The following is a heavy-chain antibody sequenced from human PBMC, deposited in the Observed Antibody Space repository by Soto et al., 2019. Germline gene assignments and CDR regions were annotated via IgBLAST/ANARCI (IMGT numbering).Heavy chain of an antibody. CDR1: GFSLSGDGVG. CDR2: IYWDDDQ. D-gene: IGHD3-3*02. V-gene: IGHV2-5*02. Sequence: QITLKESGPTLVKPTQSLTLTCTVSGFSLSGDGVGVGWIRQPPGKALEWLALIYWDDDQRYSPSLKTRLTITKDTSKNQVVLTMTNMDPVDTATYYCAHAFGGTSWPNDAFDIWGHGTVVTVSS. CDR3: AHAFGGTSWPNDAFDI. J-gene: IGHJ3*02.